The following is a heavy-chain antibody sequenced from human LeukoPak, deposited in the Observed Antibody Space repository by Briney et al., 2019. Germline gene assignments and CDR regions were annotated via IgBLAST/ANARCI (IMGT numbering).Heavy chain of an antibody. J-gene: IGHJ6*02. CDR3: ARDLGEAWYYYYGMDV. CDR1: GFTFSGYG. D-gene: IGHD3-10*01. CDR2: IRHDGTKK. V-gene: IGHV3-30*02. Sequence: GSLRLSCAAFGFTFSGYGMHWVRQAPGKGLECVAFIRHDGTKKDYADSVKGRFAISRDNTKNTLYLQMNSLRAEDTAVYYCARDLGEAWYYYYGMDVWGQGTTVTVSS.